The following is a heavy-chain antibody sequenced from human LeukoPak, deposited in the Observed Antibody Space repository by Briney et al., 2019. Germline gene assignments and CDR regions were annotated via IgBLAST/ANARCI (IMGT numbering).Heavy chain of an antibody. CDR1: AFIFSGHW. Sequence: GVSLRLSCEGSAFIFSGHWMNWVRQTPGKGLEWVASIKEDGSERQYVDSVKGRFSISRDNTKGSLFLQLNSLRAEDTAVYYCATSWPALSWFDPWGQGTLVTVSS. CDR2: IKEDGSER. J-gene: IGHJ5*02. CDR3: ATSWPALSWFDP. D-gene: IGHD5-12*01. V-gene: IGHV3-7*03.